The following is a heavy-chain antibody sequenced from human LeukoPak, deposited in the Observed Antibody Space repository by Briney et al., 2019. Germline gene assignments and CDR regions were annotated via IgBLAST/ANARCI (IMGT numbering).Heavy chain of an antibody. J-gene: IGHJ4*02. CDR3: ARDGAYCGGDCYSLIDY. CDR2: INPNSGGT. Sequence: ASVKVSCKASGYTFTGYYMHWVRQAPGQGLEWMGWINPNSGGTNYAQKFQGRVTMTRDTSISTAYMELSRLRSDDTAVYYCARDGAYCGGDCYSLIDYWGQGTLVTVPS. V-gene: IGHV1-2*02. CDR1: GYTFTGYY. D-gene: IGHD2-21*02.